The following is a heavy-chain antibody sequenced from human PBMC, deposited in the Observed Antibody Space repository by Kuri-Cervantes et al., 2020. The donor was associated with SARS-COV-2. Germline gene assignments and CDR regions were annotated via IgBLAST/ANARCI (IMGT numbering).Heavy chain of an antibody. D-gene: IGHD5-12*01. J-gene: IGHJ6*03. Sequence: GESLKISCAASGFTFSSYWMSWVHQAPGKGLEWVANIKQDGSEKYYVDSVKGRFTISRDNAKNSLYLQMNSLRAEDTAVYYCARVGSGLYYYYYMDVWGKGTTVTVSS. CDR3: ARVGSGLYYYYYMDV. V-gene: IGHV3-7*01. CDR2: IKQDGSEK. CDR1: GFTFSSYW.